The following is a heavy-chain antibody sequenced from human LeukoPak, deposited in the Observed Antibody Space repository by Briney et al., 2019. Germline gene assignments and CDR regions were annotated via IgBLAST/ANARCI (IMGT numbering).Heavy chain of an antibody. Sequence: ASVKVSCKASGYTFTSYYMHWVRQAPGQGLEWMGWINPNSGGTNYAQKFQGRVTMTRDTSISTAYMELSRLRSDDTAVYYCARDYYYGSGSYSPYYYYMDVWGKGTTVTVSS. CDR2: INPNSGGT. J-gene: IGHJ6*03. D-gene: IGHD3-10*01. CDR3: ARDYYYGSGSYSPYYYYMDV. V-gene: IGHV1-2*02. CDR1: GYTFTSYY.